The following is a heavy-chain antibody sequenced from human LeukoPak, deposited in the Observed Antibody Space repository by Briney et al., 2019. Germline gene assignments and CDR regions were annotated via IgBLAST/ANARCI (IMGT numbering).Heavy chain of an antibody. CDR2: VHHTGRT. Sequence: SETLSLTCVVSGGSISDSFEHYWSWVRQPPGKGFEWIAEVHHTGRTIYSPSFARRVTISADTSKNQVSLKLTSVTAADTAVYYCARSPLAFYDSSGYPRVWFDPWGQGTLVTVSS. D-gene: IGHD3-22*01. J-gene: IGHJ5*02. CDR1: GGSISDSFEHY. V-gene: IGHV4-4*02. CDR3: ARSPLAFYDSSGYPRVWFDP.